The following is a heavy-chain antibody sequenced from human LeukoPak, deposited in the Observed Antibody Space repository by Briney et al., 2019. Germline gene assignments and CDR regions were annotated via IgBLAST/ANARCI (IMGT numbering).Heavy chain of an antibody. V-gene: IGHV1-3*01. CDR2: INAGNGNT. CDR3: AGDWSGYYINYFDY. J-gene: IGHJ4*02. CDR1: GYTFTSYA. Sequence: ASVNVSCKASGYTFTSYAMHWVRQAPGQRLEWMGWINAGNGNTKYSQKFQGRVTITRDTSASTAYMELSSLRSEDTAVYYCAGDWSGYYINYFDYWGQGTLVTVSS. D-gene: IGHD3-3*01.